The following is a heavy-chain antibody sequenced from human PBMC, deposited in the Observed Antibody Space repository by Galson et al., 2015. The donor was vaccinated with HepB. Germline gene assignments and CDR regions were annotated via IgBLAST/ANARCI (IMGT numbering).Heavy chain of an antibody. Sequence: SLRLSCAGSGFTFGDYSLNWFRQAPGKGLEWVGFIRNKAYGETTQYAASVKGRFTISRDDSKSIAYLQMDSLKTEDTAVYFRGRGHLFGVIWGQGTLVTVSS. J-gene: IGHJ4*02. D-gene: IGHD3-10*02. CDR3: GRGHLFGVI. CDR1: GFTFGDYS. CDR2: IRNKAYGETT. V-gene: IGHV3-49*03.